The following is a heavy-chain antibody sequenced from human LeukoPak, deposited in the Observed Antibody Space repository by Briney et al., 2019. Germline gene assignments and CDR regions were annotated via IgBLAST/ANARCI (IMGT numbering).Heavy chain of an antibody. J-gene: IGHJ4*02. Sequence: PSETLSLTCTVSGGSISSYYWSWIRRHPGKGLEWIGYIYCSGSTYYNPSLKSRVTISVDTSKNQFSLKLSSVTAADTAVYYCARGRYDILTGHSLFDYWGQGTLVTVSS. V-gene: IGHV4-59*06. CDR3: ARGRYDILTGHSLFDY. CDR1: GGSISSYY. CDR2: IYCSGST. D-gene: IGHD3-9*01.